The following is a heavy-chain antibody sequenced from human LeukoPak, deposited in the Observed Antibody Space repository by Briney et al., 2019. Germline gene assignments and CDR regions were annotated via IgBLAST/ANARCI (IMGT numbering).Heavy chain of an antibody. V-gene: IGHV4-31*03. CDR2: IYYSGST. D-gene: IGHD5-12*01. CDR1: GGSTSSGGYY. J-gene: IGHJ3*02. CDR3: ARDKGSGPKNDAFDI. Sequence: SETLSLTCTVSGGSTSSGGYYWSWIRQHPGKGLEWIGYIYYSGSTYYNPSLKSRVTISVDTSKNQFSLKLSSVTAADTAVYYCARDKGSGPKNDAFDIWGQGTMVTVSS.